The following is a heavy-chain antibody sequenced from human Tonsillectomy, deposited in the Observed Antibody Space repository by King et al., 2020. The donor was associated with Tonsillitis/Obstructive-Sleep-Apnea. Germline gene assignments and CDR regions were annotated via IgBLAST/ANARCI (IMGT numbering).Heavy chain of an antibody. Sequence: VQLVESGAEVKKPGESLKISCKGSGYSFTTYWIGWVRQMPGKGLEWMGIIHPGDSYTRYSPSFQGQVTISADKFISTAYLQRSSLKASDTAMYYCAGRTRYCSGGSCPDAFDIWGQGTMVTVSS. D-gene: IGHD2-15*01. CDR2: IHPGDSYT. CDR1: GYSFTTYW. V-gene: IGHV5-51*01. CDR3: AGRTRYCSGGSCPDAFDI. J-gene: IGHJ3*02.